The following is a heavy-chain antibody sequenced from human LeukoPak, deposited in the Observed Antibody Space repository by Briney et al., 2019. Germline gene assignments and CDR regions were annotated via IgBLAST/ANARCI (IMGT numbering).Heavy chain of an antibody. D-gene: IGHD1-1*01. V-gene: IGHV1-24*01. CDR2: FDPEDGET. Sequence: ASVKVSCKVSGYTLTELSMHWVRQAPGKGLEWMGGFDPEDGETIYAQKFKGRVTMTEDTSTDTAYMELSSLRSEDTAVYYCATYNWNTFDYYYMDVWGKGTTVTVSS. CDR3: ATYNWNTFDYYYMDV. J-gene: IGHJ6*03. CDR1: GYTLTELS.